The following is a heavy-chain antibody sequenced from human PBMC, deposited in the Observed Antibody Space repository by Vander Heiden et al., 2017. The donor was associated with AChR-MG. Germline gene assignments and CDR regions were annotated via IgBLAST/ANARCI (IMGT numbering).Heavy chain of an antibody. D-gene: IGHD6-6*01. CDR2: IYYSGST. J-gene: IGHJ4*02. Sequence: QVQLQESGPGLVKPSETLSLTCTVSGGSVSSGSYYWSWIRQPPGKGLEWIGYIYYSGSTNYNPSLKSRVTISVDTSKNQFSLKLSSVTAADTAVYFCARGRDTSSSDYWGQGTLVTVSS. CDR3: ARGRDTSSSDY. CDR1: GGSVSSGSYY. V-gene: IGHV4-61*01.